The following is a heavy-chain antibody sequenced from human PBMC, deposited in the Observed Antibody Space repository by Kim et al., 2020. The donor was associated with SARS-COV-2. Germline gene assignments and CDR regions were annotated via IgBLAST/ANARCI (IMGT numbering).Heavy chain of an antibody. CDR1: GGSISSYY. CDR2: IYYSGST. J-gene: IGHJ4*02. Sequence: SETLSLTCTVSGGSISSYYWSWIRQPPGKGLEWIGYIYYSGSTNYNPSLKSRVTISVDTSKNQFSLKLSSVTAADTAVYYCARYNYYDSSGYSPRFDYWGQGTLVTVSS. V-gene: IGHV4-59*08. D-gene: IGHD3-22*01. CDR3: ARYNYYDSSGYSPRFDY.